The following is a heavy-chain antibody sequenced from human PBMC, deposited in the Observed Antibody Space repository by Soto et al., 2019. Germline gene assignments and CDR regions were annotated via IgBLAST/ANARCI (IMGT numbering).Heavy chain of an antibody. CDR2: IYPSDSDT. D-gene: IGHD5-12*01. Sequence: GEALKISCKRSGYSVTSYWIGWVRQMPGKGLEWMGIIYPSDSDTRYSPSFQGQVTISADKSISTAYLQWSSLKASDTAMYYCARCGYDSPYYYYYYMDVWGKGTTVTVSS. CDR1: GYSVTSYW. J-gene: IGHJ6*03. V-gene: IGHV5-51*01. CDR3: ARCGYDSPYYYYYYMDV.